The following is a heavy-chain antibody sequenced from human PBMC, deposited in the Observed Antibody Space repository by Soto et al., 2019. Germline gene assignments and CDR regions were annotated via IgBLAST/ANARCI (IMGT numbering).Heavy chain of an antibody. CDR3: ARTPRAQLIVLEAATRFDY. CDR1: GYTFTTYG. Sequence: QVQLVQSGAEVKRPGASVKVSCKASGYTFTTYGFNWVRQAPGQGLEWMGWISPYNGDTNYAQNFQGRVTLTTHTSSSTAYLALRSLTCDDTAIYCCARTPRAQLIVLEAATRFDYWGQGTLVTVSS. V-gene: IGHV1-18*04. D-gene: IGHD2-15*01. CDR2: ISPYNGDT. J-gene: IGHJ4*02.